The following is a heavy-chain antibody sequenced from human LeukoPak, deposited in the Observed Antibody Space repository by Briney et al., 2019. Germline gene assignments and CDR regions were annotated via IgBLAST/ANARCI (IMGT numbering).Heavy chain of an antibody. J-gene: IGHJ4*02. CDR1: GYSISSGYY. V-gene: IGHV4-38-2*02. CDR3: AREGQFYYISGSYYFFDY. Sequence: SETLSLTCTVSGYSISSGYYWGWIRQPPGKGLEWIGSIYHSGSTYYNPSLKSRVTISVDTSKNQFSLKLSSVTAADTAVYYCAREGQFYYISGSYYFFDYWGQGTLVTVSS. D-gene: IGHD3-10*01. CDR2: IYHSGST.